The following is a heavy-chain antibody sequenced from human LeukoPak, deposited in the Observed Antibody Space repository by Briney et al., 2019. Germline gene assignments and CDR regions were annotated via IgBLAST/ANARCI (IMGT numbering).Heavy chain of an antibody. CDR2: INTNTGNP. V-gene: IGHV7-4-1*02. D-gene: IGHD6-13*01. Sequence: GSVKVSCKASGGTFSSYAISWVRQAPGQGLEWMGWINTNTGNPTYAQGFTGRFVFSLDTSVSTAYLQISSLKAEDTAVYYCASVGSSLRIDIAAADHDAFDIWGQGTMVTVSS. J-gene: IGHJ3*02. CDR1: GGTFSSYA. CDR3: ASVGSSLRIDIAAADHDAFDI.